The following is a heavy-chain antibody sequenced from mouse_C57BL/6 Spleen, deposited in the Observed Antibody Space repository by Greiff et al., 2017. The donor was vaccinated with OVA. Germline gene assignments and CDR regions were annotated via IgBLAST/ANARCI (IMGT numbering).Heavy chain of an antibody. CDR2: IYPGDGDT. J-gene: IGHJ2*01. Sequence: QVRLQQSGPELVKPGASVKISCKASGYAFSSSWMNWVKQRPGKGLEWIGRIYPGDGDTNYNGKFKGKATLTADKSSSTAYMQLSSLTSEDSAVYFCATLSTTVVATEGYWGQGTTRTVSS. CDR1: GYAFSSSW. CDR3: ATLSTTVVATEGY. D-gene: IGHD1-1*01. V-gene: IGHV1-82*01.